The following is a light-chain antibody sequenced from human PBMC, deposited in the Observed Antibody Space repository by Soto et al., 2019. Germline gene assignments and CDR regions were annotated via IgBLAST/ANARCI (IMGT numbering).Light chain of an antibody. Sequence: EIVLTPSPRTLSLSPGERATLSCRASHSVSSSSLAWYQQKPGQAPRLLIYATSTRATGIPDRFSGSGSGTDFTLTISRLEPEDFAVYYCQQYGSSGTFGQGTKVDIK. CDR1: HSVSSSS. CDR2: ATS. V-gene: IGKV3-20*01. J-gene: IGKJ1*01. CDR3: QQYGSSGT.